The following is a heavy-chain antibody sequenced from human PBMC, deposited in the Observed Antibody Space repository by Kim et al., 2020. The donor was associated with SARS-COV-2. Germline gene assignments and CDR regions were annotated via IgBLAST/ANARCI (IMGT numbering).Heavy chain of an antibody. J-gene: IGHJ6*02. V-gene: IGHV4-31*03. CDR1: GGSISSGGYY. CDR3: ARGSGYSSSWYKRGMDV. CDR2: IYYSGST. D-gene: IGHD6-13*01. Sequence: SETLSLTCTVSGGSISSGGYYWSWIRQHPGKGLEWIGYIYYSGSTYYNPSLKSRVTISVDTSKNQFSLKLSSVTAADTAVYYCARGSGYSSSWYKRGMDVWGQGTTVTVSS.